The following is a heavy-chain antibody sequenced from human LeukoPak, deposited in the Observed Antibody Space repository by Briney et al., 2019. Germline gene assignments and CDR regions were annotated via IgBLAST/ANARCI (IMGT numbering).Heavy chain of an antibody. V-gene: IGHV4-59*08. CDR2: IFYRGST. CDR1: GDSVTGYY. D-gene: IGHD3-22*01. CDR3: ARHRSMFDSSGYYLDY. J-gene: IGHJ4*02. Sequence: SETLSLTCTVSGDSVTGYYWSWIRQPPGKGLEWIAYIFYRGSTNHNPSRGSRVTVSIDTSNNQFSLMLSSVTAADTAVYYCARHRSMFDSSGYYLDYWGQGTLVTVSS.